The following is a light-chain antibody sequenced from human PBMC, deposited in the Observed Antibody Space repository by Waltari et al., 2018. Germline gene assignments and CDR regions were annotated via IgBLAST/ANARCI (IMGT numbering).Light chain of an antibody. J-gene: IGLJ2*01. CDR3: CSYAGSYTLV. Sequence: QSALTQPHSVSGSPGQSVTIPCTGTSSDVGGYHYFSWYQQHPGKAPKFMIYDVSKRPSGVPDRFSGSKSGNTASLTISGLQAEDEADYYCCSYAGSYTLVFGGGTKLTVL. CDR2: DVS. V-gene: IGLV2-11*01. CDR1: SSDVGGYHY.